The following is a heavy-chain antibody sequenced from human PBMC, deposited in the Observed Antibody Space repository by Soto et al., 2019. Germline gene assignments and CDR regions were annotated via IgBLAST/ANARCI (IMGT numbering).Heavy chain of an antibody. J-gene: IGHJ4*02. V-gene: IGHV1-69*13. Sequence: ASLKVSCKASGGTFSSYAISWVRQAPGQGLEWMGGIIPIFGTANYAQKFQSRVTITADESTSTAYMELSSLRSEDTAVYYCARGASHFDWLLASYFDYWGQGTLVTVSS. CDR3: ARGASHFDWLLASYFDY. CDR2: IIPIFGTA. CDR1: GGTFSSYA. D-gene: IGHD3-9*01.